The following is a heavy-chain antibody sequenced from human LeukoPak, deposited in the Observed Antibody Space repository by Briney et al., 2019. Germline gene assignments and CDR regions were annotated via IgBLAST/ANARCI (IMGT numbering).Heavy chain of an antibody. CDR3: AKGRSGRAYFDY. J-gene: IGHJ4*02. Sequence: GGSLRLSCAASGFTFDDYAMHWVRQAPGKGLEWVSLISWDGGSTYYADSVKGRFTISRDNSKNSLYLQMNSPRAEDTALYYCAKGRSGRAYFDYWGQGTLVTVSS. CDR1: GFTFDDYA. V-gene: IGHV3-43D*03. D-gene: IGHD2-15*01. CDR2: ISWDGGST.